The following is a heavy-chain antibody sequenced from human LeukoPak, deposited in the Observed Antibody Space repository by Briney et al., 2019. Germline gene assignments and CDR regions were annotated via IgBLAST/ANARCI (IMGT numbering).Heavy chain of an antibody. J-gene: IGHJ4*02. CDR3: ARQGYTASHYFLDY. V-gene: IGHV4-4*07. CDR1: SVSINSYY. D-gene: IGHD3-16*02. CDR2: IYTTGNP. Sequence: ASETLSLTCTVSSVSINSYYWGWVRQPAGRGLEWIGRIYTTGNPNYNPSLKSRLTMSVDPSKRQFSLNLRSVTAADTAIYYCARQGYTASHYFLDYWSQGTLVTVSS.